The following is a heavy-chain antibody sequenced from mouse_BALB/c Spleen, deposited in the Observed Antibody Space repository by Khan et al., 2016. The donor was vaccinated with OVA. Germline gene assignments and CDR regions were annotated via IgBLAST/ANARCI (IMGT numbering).Heavy chain of an antibody. V-gene: IGHV2-9*02. J-gene: IGHJ3*01. Sequence: VQLQESGPGLVAPSQTLSITCTVSGFSLTSYGVHWVRQPPGKGLEWLGVIWAGGSTNHNSALMSRLSISKENSKTKVFLKMNSLQTDDTAMYYCASAFYYGAWFAYWGQGTLVTVSA. CDR3: ASAFYYGAWFAY. CDR1: GFSLTSYG. D-gene: IGHD1-1*01. CDR2: IWAGGST.